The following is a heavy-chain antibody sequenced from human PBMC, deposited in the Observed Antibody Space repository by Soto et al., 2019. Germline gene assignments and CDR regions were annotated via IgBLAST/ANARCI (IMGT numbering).Heavy chain of an antibody. Sequence: GASVKVSCKASGYTFTSYAMHWVRQAPGQRLEWMGWINAGNGNTKYSQKFQGRVTITRDTSASTAYMELSSLRSEDTAVYYCARVPAPNYDILTGYKAGGTADYGMDVWGQGTTVTVSS. J-gene: IGHJ6*02. CDR1: GYTFTSYA. V-gene: IGHV1-3*01. D-gene: IGHD3-9*01. CDR2: INAGNGNT. CDR3: ARVPAPNYDILTGYKAGGTADYGMDV.